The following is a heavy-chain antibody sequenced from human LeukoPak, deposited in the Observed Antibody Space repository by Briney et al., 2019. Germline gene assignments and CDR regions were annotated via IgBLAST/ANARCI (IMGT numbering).Heavy chain of an antibody. D-gene: IGHD3-3*01. CDR3: AKDHGFWSGHFFFFDY. Sequence: GGSLRLSCAGSGLTSGSYAMSWVHQAPGKGLEWVSGISHSGDKTYYADFVKGRFTISRDNSNNMVYLQMNSLTAEDTAVYYCAKDHGFWSGHFFFFDYWGQGTLVTVSS. CDR2: ISHSGDKT. J-gene: IGHJ4*02. V-gene: IGHV3-23*01. CDR1: GLTSGSYA.